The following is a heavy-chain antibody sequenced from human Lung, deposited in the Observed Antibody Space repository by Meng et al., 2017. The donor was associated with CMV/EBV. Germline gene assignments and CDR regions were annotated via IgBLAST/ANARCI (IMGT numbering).Heavy chain of an antibody. CDR1: GGSISSGDFY. D-gene: IGHD2-2*01. V-gene: IGHV4-30-4*08. J-gene: IGHJ4*02. Sequence: LXCTVSGGSISSGDFYWTWIRQSPGKGLEWIGYVHHSRGTYYNPSLRSRVVISAETSKNQFSLRLTSVTAADTAMYYCAREPPDYCTSASCDYFDYWXQGTXVTVSS. CDR2: VHHSRGT. CDR3: AREPPDYCTSASCDYFDY.